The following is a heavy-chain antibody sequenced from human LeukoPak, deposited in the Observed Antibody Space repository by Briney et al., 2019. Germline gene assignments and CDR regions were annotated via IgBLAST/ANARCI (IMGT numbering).Heavy chain of an antibody. CDR2: ISGSGGST. Sequence: PGGSLRLSCAASGFTFSSYAMSWVRQAPGKGLEWVSAISGSGGSTYYADSVKGRFTISRDNSKNTLYLQMNSLRADDTAVYYCAKEAPRYCGSTNCYWFDYWGQGTLVTVSS. D-gene: IGHD2-2*01. V-gene: IGHV3-23*01. CDR3: AKEAPRYCGSTNCYWFDY. J-gene: IGHJ4*02. CDR1: GFTFSSYA.